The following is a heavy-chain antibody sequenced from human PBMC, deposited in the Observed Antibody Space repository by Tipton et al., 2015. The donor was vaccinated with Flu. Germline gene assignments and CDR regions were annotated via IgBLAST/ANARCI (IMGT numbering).Heavy chain of an antibody. CDR1: GDSISGSSHY. V-gene: IGHV4-39*01. Sequence: TLSLTCTVSGDSISGSSHYWGWVRQSPGKGLEWIGSIYYSGSTYYNPPLKTRVTITADTSQNQFSLQLKSVTAADTAVYYCARGPPGYYYDASGSGMPDAFDVWGQGTMVTVSS. D-gene: IGHD3-22*01. CDR2: IYYSGST. J-gene: IGHJ3*01. CDR3: ARGPPGYYYDASGSGMPDAFDV.